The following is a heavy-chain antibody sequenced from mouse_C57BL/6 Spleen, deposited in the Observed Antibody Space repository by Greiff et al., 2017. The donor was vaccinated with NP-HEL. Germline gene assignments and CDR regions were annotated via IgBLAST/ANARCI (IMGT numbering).Heavy chain of an antibody. J-gene: IGHJ1*03. Sequence: QVQLQQPGAELVRPGTSVKLSCKASGYTFTSYWMHWVKQRPGQGLEWIGVIDPSDSYTNYNQKFKGKATLTVDTSSRTGYMQLSSLTSEDSAVYDCARRGYGSSYGDCDVWGTGTTVTVSS. CDR1: GYTFTSYW. CDR3: ARRGYGSSYGDCDV. V-gene: IGHV1-59*01. CDR2: IDPSDSYT. D-gene: IGHD1-1*01.